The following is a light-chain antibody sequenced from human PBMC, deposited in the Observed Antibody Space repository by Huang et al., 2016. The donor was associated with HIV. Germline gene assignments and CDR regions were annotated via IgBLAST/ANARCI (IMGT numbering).Light chain of an antibody. CDR2: GAT. J-gene: IGKJ1*01. CDR1: QRIGGN. CDR3: QQYNDWPT. V-gene: IGKV3-15*01. Sequence: EIVMTQSPATLSVSPGQRITLSCRASQRIGGNLAWYQHNPGQAPSLLIYGATTRATGIPARFSGSESATEFTLTISSLQPEDFAVYYCQQYNDWPTFGQGTKVEIK.